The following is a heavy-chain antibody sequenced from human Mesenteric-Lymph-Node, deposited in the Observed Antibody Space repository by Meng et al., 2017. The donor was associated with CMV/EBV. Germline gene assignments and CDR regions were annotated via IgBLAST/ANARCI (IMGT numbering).Heavy chain of an antibody. CDR3: ARERGDYSNHNYYGMDV. CDR1: GYTFTSYY. D-gene: IGHD4-11*01. CDR2: IIPILGIA. Sequence: SVKVSCKASGYTFTSYYMHWVRQAPGQGLEWMGRIIPILGIANYAQKFQGRVTITADKSTSTAYMELSSLRSEDTAVYYCARERGDYSNHNYYGMDVWGQGTTVTVSS. V-gene: IGHV1-69*04. J-gene: IGHJ6*02.